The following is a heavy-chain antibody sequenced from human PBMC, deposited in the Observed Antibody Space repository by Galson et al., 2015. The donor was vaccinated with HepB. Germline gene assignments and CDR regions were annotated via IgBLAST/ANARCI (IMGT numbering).Heavy chain of an antibody. CDR1: GGSVRNYY. J-gene: IGHJ4*02. D-gene: IGHD3-16*01. CDR3: ARVSAERMIQGNLAFDH. V-gene: IGHV4-59*02. Sequence: SETLSLTCTVSGGSVRNYYWNWIRQSPGKGLEWIGYVYNSGFTNYNPSLQSRVTLSLDKSKNQFALKLSSVTAADTALYYCARVSAERMIQGNLAFDHWGQGTLVTVSS. CDR2: VYNSGFT.